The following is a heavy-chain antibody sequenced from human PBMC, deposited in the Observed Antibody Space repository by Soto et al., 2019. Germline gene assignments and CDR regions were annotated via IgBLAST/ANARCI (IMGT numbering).Heavy chain of an antibody. D-gene: IGHD3-10*01. CDR2: IVVGSGNT. CDR3: AKDVTMIRGALDY. CDR1: GFTFTSSA. Sequence: ASVKVSCKASGFTFTSSAMQWVRQARGQRLEWIGWIVVGSGNTNYAQKFQERVTITRDMSTSTAYMELSSLRSEDTAVYYCAKDVTMIRGALDYWGQGTLVTVSS. V-gene: IGHV1-58*02. J-gene: IGHJ4*02.